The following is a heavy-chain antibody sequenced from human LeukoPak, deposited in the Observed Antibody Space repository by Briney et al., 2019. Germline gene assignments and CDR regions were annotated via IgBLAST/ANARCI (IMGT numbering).Heavy chain of an antibody. D-gene: IGHD3-16*02. CDR3: AKEKTYYDYVWGSYRTSPVDY. CDR2: ISGSDGST. J-gene: IGHJ4*02. Sequence: PGGSLRLSCAASGFTFSSYAMSWVRQAPGKGLEWVSAISGSDGSTYYADSVKGRFTISRDNSKNTLYLQMNSLRAEDTAVYYCAKEKTYYDYVWGSYRTSPVDYWGQGTLVTVSS. CDR1: GFTFSSYA. V-gene: IGHV3-23*01.